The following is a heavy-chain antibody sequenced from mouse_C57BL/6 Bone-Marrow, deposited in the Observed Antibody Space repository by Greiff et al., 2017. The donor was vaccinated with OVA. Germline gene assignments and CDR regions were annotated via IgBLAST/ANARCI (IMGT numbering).Heavy chain of an antibody. CDR1: GYTFTSYW. CDR2: IHPNSGST. D-gene: IGHD4-1*01. Sequence: QVQLQQPGAELVKPGASVKLSCKASGYTFTSYWMHWVKQRPGQGLEWIGMIHPNSGSTNYNEKFKSKATLTVDKSSSTAYMQLSSLTSEDSAVXDCARRQSGAYSMDYWGQGTSVTVSS. J-gene: IGHJ4*01. CDR3: ARRQSGAYSMDY. V-gene: IGHV1-64*01.